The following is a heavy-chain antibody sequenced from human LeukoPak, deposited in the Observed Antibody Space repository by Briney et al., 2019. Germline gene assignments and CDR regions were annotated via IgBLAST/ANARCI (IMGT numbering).Heavy chain of an antibody. CDR3: ARGIGGPDY. CDR2: IRGSGDNT. J-gene: IGHJ4*02. D-gene: IGHD4-23*01. CDR1: GFTFSSYA. V-gene: IGHV3-23*01. Sequence: GGSLRLSCAASGFTFSSYAMSWVRQAPGKGLEWLSVIRGSGDNTYYADSEKGRFTISRDNSKSTLYLQMNSLRAEDTAIYYCARGIGGPDYWGRGTLVTVSS.